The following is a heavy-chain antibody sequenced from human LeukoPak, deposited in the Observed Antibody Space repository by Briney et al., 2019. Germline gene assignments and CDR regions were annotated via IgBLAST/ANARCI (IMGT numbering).Heavy chain of an antibody. Sequence: GSLRLSCAGSGITFSSYSMNWVRQSPGKGLEWIGNVYYSGSAYYNPSLKSRVTMSVDTSKNQFSLKLSSVTAADTAVYYCARKPIINNAWYYFDYWGQGTLVTVSS. J-gene: IGHJ4*02. CDR1: GITFSSYS. V-gene: IGHV4-59*04. CDR2: VYYSGSA. CDR3: ARKPIINNAWYYFDY. D-gene: IGHD1/OR15-1a*01.